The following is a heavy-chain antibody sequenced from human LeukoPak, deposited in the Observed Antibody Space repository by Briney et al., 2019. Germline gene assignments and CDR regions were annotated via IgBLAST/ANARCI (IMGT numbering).Heavy chain of an antibody. J-gene: IGHJ4*02. V-gene: IGHV3-30*02. CDR3: ARDLVYNYGYVGN. CDR2: IRYDGSNK. Sequence: PGGSLRLSCAASGFTFSSYGMHWVRQAPGKGLEWVAFIRYDGSNKYYADSVKGRFTISRDNAKNSLYLQMNSLRAEDTAVYYCARDLVYNYGYVGNWGQGTLLTVSS. D-gene: IGHD5-18*01. CDR1: GFTFSSYG.